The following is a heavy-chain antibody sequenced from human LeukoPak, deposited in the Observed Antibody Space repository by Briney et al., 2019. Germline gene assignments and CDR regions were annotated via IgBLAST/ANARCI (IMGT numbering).Heavy chain of an antibody. CDR1: GFTFSSYA. J-gene: IGHJ3*02. CDR2: ISGSGGST. Sequence: GGSLRLSCAASGFTFSSYAMSWVRQAPGTGLEWVSAISGSGGSTYYADSVKGRFTISRDNSKNTLYLQMNSLRAEDTAVYYCAKDQAKLRYFDWLLIDAFDIWGQGTMVTVSS. V-gene: IGHV3-23*01. CDR3: AKDQAKLRYFDWLLIDAFDI. D-gene: IGHD3-9*01.